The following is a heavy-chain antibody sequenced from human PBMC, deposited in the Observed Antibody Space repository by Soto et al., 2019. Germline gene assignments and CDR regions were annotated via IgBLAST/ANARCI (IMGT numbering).Heavy chain of an antibody. D-gene: IGHD2-15*01. V-gene: IGHV4-30-2*01. CDR2: IYHSGST. J-gene: IGHJ3*02. CDR3: ARGYCSGGSCLLFHHDDFAI. Sequence: SETLSLTCGVSGGSISSGGYSGSWIRQAPGKGLEWIGYIYHSGSTYYNPSLKSRVTISVDRSKNQFSLKLSSVTAADTAVYYCARGYCSGGSCLLFHHDDFAIWAQGTMVTVSS. CDR1: GGSISSGGYS.